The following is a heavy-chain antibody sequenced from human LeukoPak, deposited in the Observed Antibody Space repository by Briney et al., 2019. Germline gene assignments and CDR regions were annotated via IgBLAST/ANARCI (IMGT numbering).Heavy chain of an antibody. J-gene: IGHJ4*02. D-gene: IGHD4-17*01. V-gene: IGHV3-48*03. CDR3: ARDGYGDYDLDY. Sequence: GGSLRLSCAASGFTFSSDEMNWVRQAPGKGLEWVSYISSSGSTIYYADSVKGRFTISRDNAKNSLYLQMNSLRAEDTAVYYCARDGYGDYDLDYWGQGTLVTVSS. CDR1: GFTFSSDE. CDR2: ISSSGSTI.